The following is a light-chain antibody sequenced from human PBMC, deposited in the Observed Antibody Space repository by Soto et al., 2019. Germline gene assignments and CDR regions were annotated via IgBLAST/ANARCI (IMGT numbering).Light chain of an antibody. Sequence: DIQMTQSPSTLSASVGDRVTITCRASQSISNWLAWYQQRPGKAPSLLIYDASTLESGVPSRFSGSGSGTEFTLSISGLQADDFATYYCQQYQACWAFGQGTKVEVK. CDR2: DAS. J-gene: IGKJ1*01. CDR1: QSISNW. V-gene: IGKV1-5*01. CDR3: QQYQACWA.